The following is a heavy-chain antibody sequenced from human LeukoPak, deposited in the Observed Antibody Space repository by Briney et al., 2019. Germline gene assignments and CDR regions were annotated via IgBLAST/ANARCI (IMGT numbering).Heavy chain of an antibody. CDR2: IKQDGSEK. Sequence: GGSLRLSCAASGFTFSSYWMSWVRQAPGKGLEWVANIKQDGSEKYYVDSVKGRFTISRDNAKNSLYLQMNSLRAEDTAVYYCARSMRSSTSLYYYYGMDVWGQGTTVTVSS. CDR1: GFTFSSYW. CDR3: ARSMRSSTSLYYYYGMDV. J-gene: IGHJ6*02. V-gene: IGHV3-7*01. D-gene: IGHD2-2*01.